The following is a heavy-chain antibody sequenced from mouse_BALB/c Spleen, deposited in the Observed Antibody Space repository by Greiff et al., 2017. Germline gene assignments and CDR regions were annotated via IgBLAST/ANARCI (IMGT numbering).Heavy chain of an antibody. CDR1: GFTFSSYA. V-gene: IGHV5-9-3*01. CDR3: ARHAYGNYAMDY. CDR2: ISSGGSYT. D-gene: IGHD2-1*01. Sequence: EVMLVESGGGLVKPGGSLKLSCAASGFTFSSYAMSWVRQTPEKRLEWVATISSGGSYTYYPDSVKGRFTISRDNAKNTLYLQMSSLRSEDTAMYYCARHAYGNYAMDYWGQGTSVTVSS. J-gene: IGHJ4*01.